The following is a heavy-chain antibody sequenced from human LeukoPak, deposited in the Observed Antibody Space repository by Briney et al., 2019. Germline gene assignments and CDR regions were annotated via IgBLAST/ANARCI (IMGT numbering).Heavy chain of an antibody. Sequence: PGGSLRLSCAASGFTFSNYGMHWIRQAPGKGLEWVAVMWYDGGNKYYTDSVKGRFTISRDNSKNTLYLQMNSLRAEDTAVYYCAREDTSLVIAYWGQGTLVTVSS. D-gene: IGHD5-18*01. V-gene: IGHV3-33*01. CDR1: GFTFSNYG. CDR2: MWYDGGNK. J-gene: IGHJ4*02. CDR3: AREDTSLVIAY.